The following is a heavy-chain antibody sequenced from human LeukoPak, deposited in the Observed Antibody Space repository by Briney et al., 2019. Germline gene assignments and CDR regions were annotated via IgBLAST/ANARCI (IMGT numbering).Heavy chain of an antibody. D-gene: IGHD2-15*01. V-gene: IGHV4-39*07. CDR2: INHSGST. CDR1: GGSISSSSYY. J-gene: IGHJ5*02. CDR3: ASRGGIEYNWFDP. Sequence: SETLSLTCTVSGGSISSSSYYWGWIRQPPGKGLEWIGEINHSGSTNYNPSLKSRVTISVGTSKNQFSLKLSSVTAADTAVYYCASRGGIEYNWFDPWGQGTLVTVSS.